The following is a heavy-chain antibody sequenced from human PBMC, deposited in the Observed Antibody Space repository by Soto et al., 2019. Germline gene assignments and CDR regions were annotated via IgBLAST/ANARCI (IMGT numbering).Heavy chain of an antibody. V-gene: IGHV3-23*01. CDR2: ISGSGGST. CDR1: GFTFSSYA. J-gene: IGHJ3*02. D-gene: IGHD6-13*01. Sequence: TGGSLRLSCAASGFTFSSYAMSWVRQAPGKGLEWVSAISGSGGSTYYADSVKGRFTISRDNSKNTLYLQMNSLRAEDTAVYYCAKSGRGIAAAGTRAFDIWGQGTMVTVSS. CDR3: AKSGRGIAAAGTRAFDI.